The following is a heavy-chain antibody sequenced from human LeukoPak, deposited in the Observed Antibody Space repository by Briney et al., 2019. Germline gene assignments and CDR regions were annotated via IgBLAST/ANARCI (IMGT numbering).Heavy chain of an antibody. CDR3: AKGTGDTAYYFDF. J-gene: IGHJ4*02. V-gene: IGHV3-23*01. CDR1: GFTFSNCW. D-gene: IGHD7-27*01. Sequence: GGSLRLSCAASGFTFSNCWMHWVRQAPGKGLEWVSGIRVSGSTYYPDSVTGRFTISRDNSENTLYLQMSGLRAEDTAIYYCAKGTGDTAYYFDFWGQGVLVTVSS. CDR2: IRVSGST.